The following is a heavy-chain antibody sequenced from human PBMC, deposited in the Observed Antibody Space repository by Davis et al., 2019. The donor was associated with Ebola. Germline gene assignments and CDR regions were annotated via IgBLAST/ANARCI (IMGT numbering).Heavy chain of an antibody. Sequence: GGSLRLSCKGSGYGFADYWIAWVRQTPGKGLEWMGIIYPGDSDTRYSPSFQGQVTISADKSISTAYLQWSSLKASDTAMYYCAGQNYYYYGMDVWGQGTTVTVSS. CDR1: GYGFADYW. V-gene: IGHV5-51*01. CDR2: IYPGDSDT. CDR3: AGQNYYYYGMDV. J-gene: IGHJ6*02.